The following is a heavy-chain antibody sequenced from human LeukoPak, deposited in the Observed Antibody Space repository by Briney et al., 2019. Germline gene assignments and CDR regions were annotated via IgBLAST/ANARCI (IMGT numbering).Heavy chain of an antibody. CDR1: GFTFSSYS. D-gene: IGHD5-24*01. CDR3: AREERDGQTAPDY. Sequence: PGGSLRLSCAASGFTFSSYSMNWVRQAPGKGLGWVSSISSSSSYIYYADSVKGRFTISRDNAKNSLYLQMNSLRAEDTAVYYCAREERDGQTAPDYWGQGTLVTVSS. V-gene: IGHV3-21*01. J-gene: IGHJ4*02. CDR2: ISSSSSYI.